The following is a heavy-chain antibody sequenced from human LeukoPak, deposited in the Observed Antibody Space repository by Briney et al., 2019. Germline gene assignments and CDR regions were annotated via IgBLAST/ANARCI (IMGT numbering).Heavy chain of an antibody. Sequence: SETLSLTCAVYGGSFSGYYWSWIRQPPGKGLEWIGEINHSGSTNYNPSLKSRVTISVDTSKNQFSLKLSSVTAADTAVYYCARASGWFDPWGQGTLVTVSS. CDR1: GGSFSGYY. CDR3: ARASGWFDP. J-gene: IGHJ5*02. V-gene: IGHV4-34*01. CDR2: INHSGST.